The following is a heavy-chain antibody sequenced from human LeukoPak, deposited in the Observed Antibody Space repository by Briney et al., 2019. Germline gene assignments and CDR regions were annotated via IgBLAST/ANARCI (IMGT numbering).Heavy chain of an antibody. D-gene: IGHD3-3*01. CDR3: AKGRFLEWLGFDY. J-gene: IGHJ4*02. Sequence: PGGSLRLSCAASGFTFSSYGMHWVRQAPGKGLEWVAFIRYDGSNKYYADSVKGRFTISRDNSKNTLYLQMNSLRAEDTAVYYCAKGRFLEWLGFDYWGQGTLVTVSS. CDR1: GFTFSSYG. V-gene: IGHV3-30*02. CDR2: IRYDGSNK.